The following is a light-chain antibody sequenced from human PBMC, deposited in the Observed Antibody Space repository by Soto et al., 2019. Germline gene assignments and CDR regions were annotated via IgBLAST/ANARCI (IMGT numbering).Light chain of an antibody. J-gene: IGKJ5*01. Sequence: AIQVTQSPSSLSASVGDTVTITCRASQGISSAFAWYQQKPGKVLRLLIYDVFNLQSGVPSRFRASGAGTDFTLTISRLQPEDFETYYCQQLQTYPLTLGHGTRLQVK. V-gene: IGKV1-13*02. CDR3: QQLQTYPLT. CDR2: DVF. CDR1: QGISSA.